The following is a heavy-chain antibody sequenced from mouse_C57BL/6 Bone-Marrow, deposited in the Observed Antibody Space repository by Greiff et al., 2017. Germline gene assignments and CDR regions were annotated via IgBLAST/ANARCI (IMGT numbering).Heavy chain of an antibody. V-gene: IGHV5-6*01. J-gene: IGHJ3*01. CDR2: ISSGGSYT. CDR3: ARRVRGFAY. Sequence: VQLKESGGDLVKPGGSLKLSCAASGFTFSSYGMSWVRQTPDKRLEWVATISSGGSYTYYTDSVKGRFTISSDNAKNTLYLQMSSLKSEDTAMYYCARRVRGFAYWGQGTLVTVSA. CDR1: GFTFSSYG.